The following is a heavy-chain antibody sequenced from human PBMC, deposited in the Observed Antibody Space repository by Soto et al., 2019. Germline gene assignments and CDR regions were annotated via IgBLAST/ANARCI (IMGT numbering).Heavy chain of an antibody. V-gene: IGHV3-48*03. CDR3: ARESIGCGGDCLDY. J-gene: IGHJ4*02. CDR2: IDTSGDAM. D-gene: IGHD2-21*01. CDR1: GFTFSNYE. Sequence: WGSLRLSCAVSGFTFSNYEWNWVRQAPGKGLEWISYIDTSGDAMFYADSVKGRFAVSRDNTMNSLYRQMNSLRAEDTAAYYCARESIGCGGDCLDYWGQGTLVTVSS.